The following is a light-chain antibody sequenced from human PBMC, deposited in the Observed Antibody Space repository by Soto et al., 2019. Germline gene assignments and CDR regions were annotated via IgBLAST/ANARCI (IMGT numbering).Light chain of an antibody. Sequence: IQIARAPSPLSASVWQRVTNSCRASQSISSWLAWYQQKPGKAPKLLIYDASSLESGVPSRFSGSGSGTEFTLTISSLQPDDFATYYCQQYNSWTFGQGTKVDIK. V-gene: IGKV1-5*01. CDR3: QQYNSWT. CDR2: DAS. CDR1: QSISSW. J-gene: IGKJ1*01.